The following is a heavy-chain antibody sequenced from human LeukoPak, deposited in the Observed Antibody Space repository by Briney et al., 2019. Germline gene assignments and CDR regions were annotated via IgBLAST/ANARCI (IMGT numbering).Heavy chain of an antibody. CDR3: AKGRDGYSTPFDY. Sequence: GGSLRLSCAASGFTFSSYAMSWVRQAPGKGLEWVSAISGSGGSTYYADTVKGRFTISRDNSKNTLYLQMNSLRAEDTAVYYCAKGRDGYSTPFDYWGQGTLVAVSS. J-gene: IGHJ4*02. V-gene: IGHV3-23*01. CDR2: ISGSGGST. CDR1: GFTFSSYA. D-gene: IGHD5-24*01.